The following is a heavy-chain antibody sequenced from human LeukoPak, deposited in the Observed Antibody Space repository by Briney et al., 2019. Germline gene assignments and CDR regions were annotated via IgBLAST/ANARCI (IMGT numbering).Heavy chain of an antibody. CDR1: GYTFTGYY. D-gene: IGHD4/OR15-4a*01. CDR3: AMGTMVSGFYYYYGMDV. J-gene: IGHJ6*02. CDR2: IIPIFGTA. V-gene: IGHV1-69*13. Sequence: ASVRVSCTASGYTFTGYYMHWVRRAPGQGLEWMGGIIPIFGTANYAQKFQGRVTITADESTSTAYMELSSLRDEDTAVYYCAMGTMVSGFYYYYGMDVWGQGTTVTVSS.